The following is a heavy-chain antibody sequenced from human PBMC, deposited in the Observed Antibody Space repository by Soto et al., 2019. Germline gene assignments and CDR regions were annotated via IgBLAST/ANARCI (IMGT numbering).Heavy chain of an antibody. D-gene: IGHD6-6*01. CDR3: ARGRDGDY. CDR2: ISAHNGNT. J-gene: IGHJ4*02. V-gene: IGHV1-18*01. Sequence: QVHLVQSGAEVKKPGASVKVSCKGSGYAFTTYGITWVRQAPGQGLEWMGWISAHNGNTNYAQKLQGRVTVTRDTPTTTAHMELRSLRSDDTAVYYCARGRDGDYWGQGARVTVSS. CDR1: GYAFTTYG.